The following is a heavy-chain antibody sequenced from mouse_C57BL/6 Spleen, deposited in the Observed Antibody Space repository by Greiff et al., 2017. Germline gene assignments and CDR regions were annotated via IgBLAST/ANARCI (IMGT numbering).Heavy chain of an antibody. CDR1: GYTFTSYW. CDR3: ARENYDPGDYFDY. J-gene: IGHJ2*01. CDR2: IDPSDSYT. Sequence: VQLQQPGAELVMPGASVKLSCTASGYTFTSYWMHWVKQRPGQGLEWIGEIDPSDSYTNYNQKFKGKSTLTVDKSSSTAYMQLSSLTSEDSAVYYCARENYDPGDYFDYWGQGTTLTVSS. V-gene: IGHV1-69*01. D-gene: IGHD2-4*01.